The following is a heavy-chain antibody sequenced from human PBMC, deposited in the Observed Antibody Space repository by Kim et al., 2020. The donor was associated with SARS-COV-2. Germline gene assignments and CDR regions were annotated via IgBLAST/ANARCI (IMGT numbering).Heavy chain of an antibody. Sequence: GGSLRLSCAASGFTFDDYTMHWVRQVPGKGLEWVSLISWDGGSTYYADSVKGRFTISRDNSKNSLYLQMNSLRTEDTALYYCARDRDGYNTRYDYWGQGTLVTVSS. J-gene: IGHJ4*02. V-gene: IGHV3-43*01. D-gene: IGHD5-12*01. CDR3: ARDRDGYNTRYDY. CDR2: ISWDGGST. CDR1: GFTFDDYT.